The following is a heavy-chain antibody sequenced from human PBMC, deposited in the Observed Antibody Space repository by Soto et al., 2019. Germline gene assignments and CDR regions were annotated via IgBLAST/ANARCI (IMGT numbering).Heavy chain of an antibody. CDR3: ARDNWGSDYYESRAHGH. D-gene: IGHD3-22*01. V-gene: IGHV1-2*02. Sequence: QVQLVQSGTEVKKPGASVKVSCKASGYTFTAYYMHWVRQAPGQGLEGMGGINPDSGGTNYAQQFQGRATMTTDTSINTAYMELTSLKSDDTAVYYCARDNWGSDYYESRAHGHWGQGSLVTVSS. J-gene: IGHJ4*02. CDR2: INPDSGGT. CDR1: GYTFTAYY.